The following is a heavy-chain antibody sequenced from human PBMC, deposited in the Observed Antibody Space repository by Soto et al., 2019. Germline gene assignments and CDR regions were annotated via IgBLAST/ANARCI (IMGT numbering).Heavy chain of an antibody. CDR3: ATELIAKYGMDV. CDR1: GFTVSGNY. CDR2: IYTDDNI. Sequence: EVQLVESGGGLVQPGGSLRLSCAASGFTVSGNYVTWVRQAPGKGLEWVSVIYTDDNIYYADSVTGRFTTSRDNSKNTFYLQMTRLRVEDTAVYDCATELIAKYGMDVWGQGTTVTVSS. J-gene: IGHJ6*02. D-gene: IGHD2-21*01. V-gene: IGHV3-53*01.